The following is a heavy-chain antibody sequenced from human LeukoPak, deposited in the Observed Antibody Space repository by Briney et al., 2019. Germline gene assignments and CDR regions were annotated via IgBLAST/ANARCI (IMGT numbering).Heavy chain of an antibody. D-gene: IGHD1-26*01. Sequence: GRSLRLSCAASGFTFSNYGMHWVRQAPGKGLEWVLVISYDGSNKYYADSVKGRFTISRDNSKNTLYLQMNSLRAEDTAMYYCAKNSGSTALWGQGTLVTVSS. CDR3: AKNSGSTAL. V-gene: IGHV3-30*18. CDR1: GFTFSNYG. J-gene: IGHJ4*02. CDR2: ISYDGSNK.